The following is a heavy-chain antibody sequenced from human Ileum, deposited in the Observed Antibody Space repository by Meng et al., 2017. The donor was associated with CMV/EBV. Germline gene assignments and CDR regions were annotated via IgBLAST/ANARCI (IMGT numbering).Heavy chain of an antibody. CDR3: ARFASVGY. V-gene: IGHV3-7*03. D-gene: IGHD2-2*01. CDR2: IREDGSQK. CDR1: GFTVSSNY. J-gene: IGHJ4*02. Sequence: GESLKISCAASGFTVSSNYMSWVRQAPGKGLEWVATIREDGSQKHYIDSVKGRFTISRDNAQNSLYLQMNNLSPEDTAMYYCARFASVGYWGQGTLVTVSS.